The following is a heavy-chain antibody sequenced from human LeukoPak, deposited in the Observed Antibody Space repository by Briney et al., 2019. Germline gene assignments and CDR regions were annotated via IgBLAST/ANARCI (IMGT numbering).Heavy chain of an antibody. V-gene: IGHV4-34*01. CDR3: ARGRDPY. CDR2: INHSGST. Sequence: SETLSLTCAVYGGSFSGYYWTWIRQPPGRGLEWIGEINHSGSTNYNPSLKSRVTISVDTSKSQFSLKLNSVTAADTAMYYCARGRDPYWGQGTLVTVSS. J-gene: IGHJ4*02. D-gene: IGHD5-24*01. CDR1: GGSFSGYY.